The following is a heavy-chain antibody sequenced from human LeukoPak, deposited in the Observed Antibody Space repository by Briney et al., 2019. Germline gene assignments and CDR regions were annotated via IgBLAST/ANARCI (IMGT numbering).Heavy chain of an antibody. CDR1: GYTFTDYY. Sequence: GASVKVSCKASGYTFTDYYMHWVRQTPAEGLEWMAWINPKSGDTNYAQKFRGRVTVTRDTSITTFYMELSSLKSDDTAMYYCARDLTGGASDDWGQGTPVTVS. D-gene: IGHD3-10*01. CDR3: ARDLTGGASDD. CDR2: INPKSGDT. J-gene: IGHJ4*02. V-gene: IGHV1-2*02.